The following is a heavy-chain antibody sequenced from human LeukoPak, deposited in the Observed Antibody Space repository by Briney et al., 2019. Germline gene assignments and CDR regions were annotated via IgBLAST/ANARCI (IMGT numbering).Heavy chain of an antibody. CDR1: GFTFSAYV. CDR3: TTDGTYYDYVWGSYRCPDY. D-gene: IGHD3-16*02. Sequence: GGSLRLSCAASGFTFSAYVMSWVRQAPGKGLEWVGRIKSKTDGGTTDYAAPVKGRFTISRDDSKNTLYLQMNSLKAEDTAVYYCTTDGTYYDYVWGSYRCPDYRGQGTLVTVSS. V-gene: IGHV3-15*01. J-gene: IGHJ4*02. CDR2: IKSKTDGGTT.